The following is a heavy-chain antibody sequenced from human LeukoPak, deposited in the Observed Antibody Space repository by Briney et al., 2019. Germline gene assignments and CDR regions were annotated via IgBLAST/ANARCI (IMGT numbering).Heavy chain of an antibody. J-gene: IGHJ4*02. CDR2: INTNTGNP. Sequence: ASVKVSCKASGYTFTSYAMNWVRQAPGQGLEWMGWINTNTGNPTYAQGFTGRFVFSLDTSVSTAYLQISSLKAEDTAVYYCARGSGVGEVWLAPSYFDYWGQGTLVTVSS. D-gene: IGHD6-19*01. CDR1: GYTFTSYA. CDR3: ARGSGVGEVWLAPSYFDY. V-gene: IGHV7-4-1*02.